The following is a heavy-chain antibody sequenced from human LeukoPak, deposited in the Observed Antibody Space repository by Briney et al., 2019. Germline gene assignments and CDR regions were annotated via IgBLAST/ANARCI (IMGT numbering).Heavy chain of an antibody. Sequence: GGSLRLSCTASGFTFSTYSTTWVRQAPGKGLEWVSSISDSSTYIYYTDSVKGRFAISRDNAKNSLYLQMNSLRADDAAVYYCAREPTSMGSDYWGQGTLVTVSS. CDR2: ISDSSTYI. V-gene: IGHV3-21*01. D-gene: IGHD5-18*01. CDR1: GFTFSTYS. CDR3: AREPTSMGSDY. J-gene: IGHJ4*02.